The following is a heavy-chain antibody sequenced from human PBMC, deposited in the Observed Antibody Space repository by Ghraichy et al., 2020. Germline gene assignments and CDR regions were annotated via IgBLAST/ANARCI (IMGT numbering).Heavy chain of an antibody. Sequence: GGSLRLSCAASGFTFSSYAMNWVRQAPGKGLEWVSSISSSGGSIYYADSVNGRFTISRDNSKNTLYLQMNSLRAENTAVYYCAKDVYLISARPFDYWGQGTLVSVSA. CDR1: GFTFSSYA. CDR2: ISSSGGSI. J-gene: IGHJ4*02. V-gene: IGHV3-23*01. D-gene: IGHD6-6*01. CDR3: AKDVYLISARPFDY.